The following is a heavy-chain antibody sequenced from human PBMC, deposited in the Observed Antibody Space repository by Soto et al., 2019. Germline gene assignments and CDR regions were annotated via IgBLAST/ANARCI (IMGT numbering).Heavy chain of an antibody. V-gene: IGHV1-69*01. CDR3: ARVKGLEATMEGWFDP. J-gene: IGHJ5*02. CDR2: IIPIFGTA. D-gene: IGHD5-12*01. Sequence: QVQLVQSGAEVKKPGSSVKVSCKASGGTFSSYAISWVRQAPGQGLEWMGGIIPIFGTANYAQKFQGRVTITADESTSTAYMELGSLRSEDTAVYYCARVKGLEATMEGWFDPWGQGTLVTVSS. CDR1: GGTFSSYA.